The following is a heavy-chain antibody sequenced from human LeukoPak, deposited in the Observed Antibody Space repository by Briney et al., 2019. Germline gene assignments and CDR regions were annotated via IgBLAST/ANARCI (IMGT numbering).Heavy chain of an antibody. J-gene: IGHJ4*02. D-gene: IGHD3-10*01. CDR1: GFTFSSYG. CDR2: IWYDGSSK. Sequence: GRSLRLSCAASGFTFSSYGMHWVRQAPGKGLEWGAVIWYDGSSKYYADSVKGRFTISRDNSKNTLYLQMNSLRAEDTAVYYRAKDLTKYYYGSVDYWGQGTLVTVSS. V-gene: IGHV3-33*06. CDR3: AKDLTKYYYGSVDY.